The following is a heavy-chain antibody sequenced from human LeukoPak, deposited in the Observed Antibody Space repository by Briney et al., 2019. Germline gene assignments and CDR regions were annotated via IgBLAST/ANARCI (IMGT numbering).Heavy chain of an antibody. CDR1: GFTFSSYS. CDR2: ISSSSSYI. V-gene: IGHV3-21*01. D-gene: IGHD6-13*01. Sequence: GGSLRLSCAASGFTFSSYSMNWVRQAPGKGLEWVSSISSSSSYIYYADSVKGRFTISRDNAKNSLYLQMNSLRAEDTAVYYCARDDSSSWYHFDYWGQGTLVTVSS. CDR3: ARDDSSSWYHFDY. J-gene: IGHJ4*02.